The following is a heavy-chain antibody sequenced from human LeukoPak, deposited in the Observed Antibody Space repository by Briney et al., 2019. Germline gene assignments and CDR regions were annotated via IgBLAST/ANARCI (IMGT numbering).Heavy chain of an antibody. Sequence: AGGSLRLSCAASGFTFSTYAMTWVRQAPGKGLEWVSAIRCTGGGTYYSDSVKGRFTISRDNSKNTLYLQMNSLRPEDTAVYYCARDEEYFQHWGQGTLVTVSS. CDR3: ARDEEYFQH. V-gene: IGHV3-23*01. CDR1: GFTFSTYA. J-gene: IGHJ1*01. CDR2: IRCTGGGT.